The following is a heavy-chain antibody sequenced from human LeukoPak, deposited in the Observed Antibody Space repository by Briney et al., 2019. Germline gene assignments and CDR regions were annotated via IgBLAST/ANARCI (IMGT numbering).Heavy chain of an antibody. J-gene: IGHJ6*02. CDR3: AKVKDHYYYYYGMDV. Sequence: GGSLRLSCAASGFTFDDYAMHWVRQAPGKGLEGVSGISWNSGSIGYADSVKGRFTISRDNAKNSLYLQMNSLRAEDTALYYCAKVKDHYYYYYGMDVWGQGTTVTVSS. D-gene: IGHD2-15*01. CDR2: ISWNSGSI. CDR1: GFTFDDYA. V-gene: IGHV3-9*01.